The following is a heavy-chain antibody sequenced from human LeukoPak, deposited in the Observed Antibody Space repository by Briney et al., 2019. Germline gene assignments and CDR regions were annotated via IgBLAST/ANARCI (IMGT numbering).Heavy chain of an antibody. V-gene: IGHV1-18*01. D-gene: IGHD2-2*02. J-gene: IGHJ3*02. CDR1: GYTFTSYG. CDR2: ISAYNGNT. CDR3: ARDGAIVVVQAAIVADDAFDI. Sequence: ASVKVSCKASGYTFTSYGISWVRQAPGQGLEWMGWISAYNGNTNYAQKLQGRVTMTTDTSTSTAYMELRSLRSDDTAVYYCARDGAIVVVQAAIVADDAFDIWGQGKMVTVSS.